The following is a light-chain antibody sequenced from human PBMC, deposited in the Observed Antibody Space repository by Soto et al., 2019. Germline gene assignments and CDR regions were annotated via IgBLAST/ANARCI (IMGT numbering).Light chain of an antibody. J-gene: IGKJ4*01. CDR2: EAS. CDR1: QDIKNY. V-gene: IGKV1-33*01. CDR3: QQCDDFIT. Sequence: DIQMTQSPSSLSASVGDRVTITCQASQDIKNYLNWDQQKPGKAPKLLIYEASNLETGVQSRFSGSGSGRSFTFTISSLQPEDIATYYCQQCDDFITFGGGTRIEIK.